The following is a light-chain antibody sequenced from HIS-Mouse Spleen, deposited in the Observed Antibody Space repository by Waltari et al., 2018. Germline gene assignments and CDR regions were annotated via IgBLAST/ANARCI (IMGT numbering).Light chain of an antibody. CDR2: AAS. CDR3: QQSYSTPWT. Sequence: DIQMTQSPSSLSASVGDRVTITCRASQSISSYLNWYQQKPGKAPKLLIYAASSLQSGVPSRFSGSESGTEFTLTISSLQPEDFATYYCQQSYSTPWTFGQGTKVEIK. V-gene: IGKV1-39*01. J-gene: IGKJ1*01. CDR1: QSISSY.